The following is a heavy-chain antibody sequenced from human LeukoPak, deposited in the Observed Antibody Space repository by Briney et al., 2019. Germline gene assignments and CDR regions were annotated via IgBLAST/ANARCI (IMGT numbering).Heavy chain of an antibody. Sequence: GTSVKVSCKASGSTFTSSAMQWVRQARGQRLEWIGWIVVGSGNTNYAQKFQERVTITRDMSTSTAYMELSSLRSEDTAVYYCAALLGRQRADAFDIWGQGTMVTVSS. CDR2: IVVGSGNT. CDR3: AALLGRQRADAFDI. J-gene: IGHJ3*02. V-gene: IGHV1-58*02. D-gene: IGHD7-27*01. CDR1: GSTFTSSA.